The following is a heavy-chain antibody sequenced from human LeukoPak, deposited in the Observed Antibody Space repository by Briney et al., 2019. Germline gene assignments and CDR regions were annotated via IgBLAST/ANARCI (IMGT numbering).Heavy chain of an antibody. V-gene: IGHV3-48*01. D-gene: IGHD3-22*01. CDR3: ARDRSIVATWRYYDSSGYYLDAFDI. J-gene: IGHJ3*02. CDR1: GFTFSSYS. Sequence: YPGGSLRLSCAASGFTFSSYSINWVRQAPGKGLEWVSYISSSSSTIYYADSVKGRFTISRDNAKNSLYLQMNSLRAEDTAVYYCARDRSIVATWRYYDSSGYYLDAFDIWGQGTMVTVSS. CDR2: ISSSSSTI.